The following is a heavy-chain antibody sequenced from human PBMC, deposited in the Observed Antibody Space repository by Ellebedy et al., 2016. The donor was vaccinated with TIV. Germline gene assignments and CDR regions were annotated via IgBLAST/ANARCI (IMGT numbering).Heavy chain of an antibody. CDR2: INQDGSGK. D-gene: IGHD4-17*01. CDR3: ATDGSYGDYRSPAHAFVM. CDR1: GFSFTSYW. V-gene: IGHV3-7*03. J-gene: IGHJ3*02. Sequence: GGSLRLSCVASGFSFTSYWMSWIRQAPGKGLEWVSNINQDGSGKYYVDSVRGRFTISRDSAKASLYLEMNSLRAEDTAIYYCATDGSYGDYRSPAHAFVMWGQGTLVTVSP.